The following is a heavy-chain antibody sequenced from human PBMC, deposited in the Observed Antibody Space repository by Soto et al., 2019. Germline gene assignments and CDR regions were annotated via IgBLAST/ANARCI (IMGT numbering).Heavy chain of an antibody. J-gene: IGHJ6*03. CDR1: GGSFSGYY. V-gene: IGHV4-34*01. CDR2: INHSGST. D-gene: IGHD2-15*01. CDR3: ARGLPHYCSGGSCYSGGAGSARYYYYYYYMDV. Sequence: SETLSLTCAVYGGSFSGYYWSWIRQPPGKGLEWIGEINHSGSTNYNPSLKSRVTISVDTSKNQFSLKLSSVTAADTAVYYCARGLPHYCSGGSCYSGGAGSARYYYYYYYMDVWGKGTTVTVSS.